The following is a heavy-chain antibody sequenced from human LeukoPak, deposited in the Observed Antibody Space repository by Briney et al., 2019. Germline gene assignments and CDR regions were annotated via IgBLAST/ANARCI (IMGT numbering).Heavy chain of an antibody. D-gene: IGHD3-22*01. V-gene: IGHV3-9*01. CDR2: ISWNSKNI. Sequence: PGGSLRLSCAASGFTFDDYAMFWVRQAPGKGLEWVSGISWNSKNIGYAASVKGRFTISRDNAKNSLYLRMNSLRAEDTAFYYCAKGNRESSGFYYYYGMDVWGQGTTVTVSS. J-gene: IGHJ6*02. CDR1: GFTFDDYA. CDR3: AKGNRESSGFYYYYGMDV.